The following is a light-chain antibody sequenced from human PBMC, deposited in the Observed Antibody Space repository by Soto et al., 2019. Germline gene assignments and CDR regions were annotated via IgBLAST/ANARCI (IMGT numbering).Light chain of an antibody. CDR2: DAS. CDR3: QQSDSLPLT. V-gene: IGKV1-33*01. J-gene: IGKJ5*01. CDR1: QDISNY. Sequence: DIQMTQSPSSLSASVGDRVTITCRASQDISNYLNWYQQRPGKAPKLLIYDASNLERGVPSRFSGSRSGTHFTLEITSLQPEDVATYYCQQSDSLPLTFGQGTRLEI.